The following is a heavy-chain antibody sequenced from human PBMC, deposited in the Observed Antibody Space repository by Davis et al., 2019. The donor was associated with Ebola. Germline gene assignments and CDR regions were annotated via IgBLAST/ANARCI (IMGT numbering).Heavy chain of an antibody. D-gene: IGHD2-15*01. CDR3: AREELVVVAATQANYYYYGMGV. Sequence: ASVKVSCKASGYTFTSYYMHWVRQAPGQGLEWMGIINPSGGSTSYAQKFQGRVTMTRDTSTSTVYMELSSLRSEDTAVYYCAREELVVVAATQANYYYYGMGVWGKGTTVTVSS. CDR2: INPSGGST. CDR1: GYTFTSYY. J-gene: IGHJ6*04. V-gene: IGHV1-46*01.